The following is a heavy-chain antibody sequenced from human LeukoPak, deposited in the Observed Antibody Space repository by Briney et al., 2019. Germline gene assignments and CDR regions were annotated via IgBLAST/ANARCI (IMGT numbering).Heavy chain of an antibody. CDR1: GFIVSSNS. Sequence: GGSLRLSCAVSGFIVSSNSMSWVRQAPGKGLEWVSVIYSGGSTYYADSVKGRFTISRDNSKNTLFLQMNILRAEDTAVYYCARENWFGGDYGLDYWGQGTLVTVSP. D-gene: IGHD3-10*01. CDR3: ARENWFGGDYGLDY. V-gene: IGHV3-53*01. CDR2: IYSGGST. J-gene: IGHJ4*02.